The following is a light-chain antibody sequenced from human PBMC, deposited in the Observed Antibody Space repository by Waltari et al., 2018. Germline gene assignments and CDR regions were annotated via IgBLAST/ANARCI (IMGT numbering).Light chain of an antibody. CDR3: QQYNHWPWT. CDR1: QTVSSN. J-gene: IGKJ1*01. CDR2: GAS. Sequence: MTQSPGTLSASPGERVTLSCRASQTVSSNLVWYKQIPGQPPRVLIYGASTRATGVPARFSGSGSATELTLTISSLQSEDFAVYFCQQYNHWPWTFGQGTKVEVK. V-gene: IGKV3-15*01.